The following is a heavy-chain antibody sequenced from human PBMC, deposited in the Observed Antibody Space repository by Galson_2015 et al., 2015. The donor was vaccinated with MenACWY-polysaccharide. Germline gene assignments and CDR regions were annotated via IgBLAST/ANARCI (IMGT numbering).Heavy chain of an antibody. D-gene: IGHD5-18*01. V-gene: IGHV2-5*02. CDR1: GFSLRSRGVG. CDR2: IYWDDDK. Sequence: PALVTPPQPLTLPCTFSGFSLRSRGVGVGRIRQPPGKALEWLAFIYWDDDKRYSPSLKGRLTITKDTSKNQVVLTMTNMDPVDTATYYCGHVDTQRGLDYWGQGTLVTVSS. CDR3: GHVDTQRGLDY. J-gene: IGHJ4*02.